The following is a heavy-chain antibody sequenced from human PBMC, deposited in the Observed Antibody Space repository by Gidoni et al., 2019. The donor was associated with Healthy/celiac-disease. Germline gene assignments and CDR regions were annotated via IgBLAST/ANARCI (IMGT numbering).Heavy chain of an antibody. V-gene: IGHV4-34*01. J-gene: IGHJ2*01. Sequence: QVQLQQWGAGLLKPSETLSPTCAVYGGSFSGYYWSWIRQPPGKGLEWIGEINHSGSTNYNPSLKSRVTISVDTSKNQFSLKLSSVTAADTAVYYCARNKGRNWYFDLWGRGTLVTVSS. CDR1: GGSFSGYY. CDR3: ARNKGRNWYFDL. CDR2: INHSGST.